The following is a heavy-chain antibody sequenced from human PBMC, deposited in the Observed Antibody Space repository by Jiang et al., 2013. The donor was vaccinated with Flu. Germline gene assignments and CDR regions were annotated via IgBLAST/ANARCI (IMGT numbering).Heavy chain of an antibody. J-gene: IGHJ4*02. D-gene: IGHD3-10*01. Sequence: QLLESGGGVVQPGRSLSLSCAASGFTFSAYAMHWVRQAPGRGLEWVAVISYDGRDEYYAVSVKGRFTMSRDNSKNTVYLHMNILRAEDTAIYYCARDAEEYFFGAGSYPQNWGQGTLVTVSS. V-gene: IGHV3-30*01. CDR1: GFTFSAYA. CDR2: ISYDGRDE. CDR3: ARDAEEYFFGAGSYPQN.